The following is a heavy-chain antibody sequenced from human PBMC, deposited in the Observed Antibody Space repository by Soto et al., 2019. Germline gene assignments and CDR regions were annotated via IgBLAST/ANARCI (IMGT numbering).Heavy chain of an antibody. CDR3: ARELGFDAVARMDV. V-gene: IGHV3-48*01. Sequence: EVQLVESGGGLVQPGGSLRLSCTASGVTFSSYSMVWVRQALGKGLEWVSYISSSSSSIYYADSVKGRFSTSRDNAKNSTSLQMNSLRVEDTGVYYCARELGFDAVARMDVWGQGTTVTVSS. J-gene: IGHJ6*02. CDR2: ISSSSSSI. CDR1: GVTFSSYS. D-gene: IGHD6-19*01.